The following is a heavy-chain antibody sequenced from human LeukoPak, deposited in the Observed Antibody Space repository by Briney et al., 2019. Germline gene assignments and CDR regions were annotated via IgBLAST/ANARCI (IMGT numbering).Heavy chain of an antibody. J-gene: IGHJ4*02. Sequence: PGGSLRLSCAASRFTFSSYAMSWVRQAPGKGLEWVSAISGSGGSTYYADSVKGRFTISGDNSKNTLYLQMNSLRAEDTAVYYCAKGGYCSTTTCLAIYWGQGTLVTASS. CDR2: ISGSGGST. CDR3: AKGGYCSTTTCLAIY. D-gene: IGHD2-2*01. V-gene: IGHV3-23*01. CDR1: RFTFSSYA.